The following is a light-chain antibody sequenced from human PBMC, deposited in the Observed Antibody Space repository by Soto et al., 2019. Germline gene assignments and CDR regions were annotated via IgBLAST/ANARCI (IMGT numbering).Light chain of an antibody. V-gene: IGKV1-5*01. J-gene: IGKJ4*01. CDR1: QNISKW. CDR2: EAA. Sequence: DSQMTQSPSTLSASIGDRVTITCRASQNISKWLAWYQQKPKKAPKVMIFEAAALETGVSPRFSGSGSGTEFTLSIGSLQPDDFATYYCQQYERYPLTFGGGTKVE. CDR3: QQYERYPLT.